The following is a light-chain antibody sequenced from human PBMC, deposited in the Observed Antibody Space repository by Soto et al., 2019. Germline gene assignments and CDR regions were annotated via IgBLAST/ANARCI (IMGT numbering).Light chain of an antibody. Sequence: DIQMAQSPSSLSASVGDRVTITCRTTQTISNYLNWYQQKPGKAPKLLIYGVSTLQSGVPSRFSGSGSGTDFTLTISSLQAEDFATYYCQQNYITPPWTFGPGTKV. V-gene: IGKV1-39*01. J-gene: IGKJ1*01. CDR2: GVS. CDR1: QTISNY. CDR3: QQNYITPPWT.